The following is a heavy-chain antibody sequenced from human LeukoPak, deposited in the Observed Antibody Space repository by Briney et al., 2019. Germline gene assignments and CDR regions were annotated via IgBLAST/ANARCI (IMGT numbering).Heavy chain of an antibody. CDR1: GGTFSSYA. D-gene: IGHD1-7*01. V-gene: IGHV1-2*02. CDR2: INPNSGGT. CDR3: ARVLTGTTDY. Sequence: ASVKVSCKASGGTFSSYAISWVRQAPGQGLEWMGWINPNSGGTNYAQKFQGRVTMTRDTSISTAYMELSRLRSDDTAVYYCARVLTGTTDYWGQGTLVTVSS. J-gene: IGHJ4*02.